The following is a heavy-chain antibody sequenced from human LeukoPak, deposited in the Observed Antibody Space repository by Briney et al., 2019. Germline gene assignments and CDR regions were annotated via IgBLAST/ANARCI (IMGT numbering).Heavy chain of an antibody. J-gene: IGHJ4*02. CDR1: GFTFSSYA. CDR3: AKDERRGDGGYYLDYFDY. D-gene: IGHD3-3*01. V-gene: IGHV3-23*01. Sequence: GGSLRLSCAASGFTFSSYAMSWVRQAPGKGLEWVSAISGSGGSTYYADSVKGRFTISRDNSKNTLYLQMNSLRAEDTAVYYCAKDERRGDGGYYLDYFDYLGQGTLVNVSS. CDR2: ISGSGGST.